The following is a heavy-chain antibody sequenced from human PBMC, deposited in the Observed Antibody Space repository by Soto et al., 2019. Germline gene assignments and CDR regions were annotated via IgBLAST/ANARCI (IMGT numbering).Heavy chain of an antibody. CDR3: ARENGMNRGVVNPLDY. V-gene: IGHV1-3*01. CDR2: INAGNGNT. Sequence: ASVKVSCKASGYTFTSYAMHWVRQAPGQRLEWMGWINAGNGNTKYSQKFQGRVTITRDTSASTAYMELSSLRSEDTAVYYCARENGMNRGVVNPLDYWGQGTLVTVSS. J-gene: IGHJ4*02. D-gene: IGHD3-10*01. CDR1: GYTFTSYA.